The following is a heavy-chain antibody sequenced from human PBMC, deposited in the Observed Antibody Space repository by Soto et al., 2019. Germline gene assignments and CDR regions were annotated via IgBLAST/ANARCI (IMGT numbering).Heavy chain of an antibody. CDR1: GDSFRREA. J-gene: IGHJ3*01. V-gene: IGHV1-69*12. D-gene: IGHD2-15*01. CDR3: ARGHEVGGNSDAFDV. CDR2: IIPFFGTA. Sequence: QVQLVQSGAEVKKPGSSVKVSCKASGDSFRREAITWERQAPGQGPEWMGGIIPFFGTADYAQKFQGRVTLTADVSTTTVYMQLSSVRFEDTAVYYCARGHEVGGNSDAFDVGGQGTMVIVSS.